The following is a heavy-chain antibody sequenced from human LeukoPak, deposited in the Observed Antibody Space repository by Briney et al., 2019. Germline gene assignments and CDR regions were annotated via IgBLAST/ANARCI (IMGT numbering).Heavy chain of an antibody. Sequence: GGSLRLSCAASGFTFNKYGMHWVRQAPGKGLGWVAVISYGGSDKNYADYVKGRFTISRDNSENTLYLQMNSLRVEDTAVYYCARDLVECGGGSCPTQGAYGMDVWGQGTTVTISS. D-gene: IGHD2-15*01. V-gene: IGHV3-30*04. CDR1: GFTFNKYG. CDR2: ISYGGSDK. CDR3: ARDLVECGGGSCPTQGAYGMDV. J-gene: IGHJ6*02.